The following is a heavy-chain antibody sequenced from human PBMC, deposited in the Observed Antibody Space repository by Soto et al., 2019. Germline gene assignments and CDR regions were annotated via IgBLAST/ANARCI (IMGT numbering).Heavy chain of an antibody. Sequence: QVQLVQSGAEVKKPGASVKVSCKASGYTFTNYVMHWVRQAPGQRLEWMGWINAGNGNTKYSQKFQGRVTITRDTSATTVNLELSSLRSEETAVYYCAREGGLCYESSGYLNYWGHGTLVTVSS. CDR1: GYTFTNYV. D-gene: IGHD3-22*01. V-gene: IGHV1-3*01. CDR2: INAGNGNT. J-gene: IGHJ4*01. CDR3: AREGGLCYESSGYLNY.